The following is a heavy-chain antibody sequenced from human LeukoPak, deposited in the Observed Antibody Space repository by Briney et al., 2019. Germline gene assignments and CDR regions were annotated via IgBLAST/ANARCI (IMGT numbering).Heavy chain of an antibody. Sequence: PGGSLRLSCAASGFTFSSDWRSWARQAAGKGLEWLSNIKQDGSEKYYVDSVKGRFTISRDNAKNSLYLQMNSLRAEDTAVYYCARYRGYSYGPEYYFDYWGQGTLGTVSS. D-gene: IGHD5-18*01. J-gene: IGHJ4*02. CDR3: ARYRGYSYGPEYYFDY. CDR2: IKQDGSEK. CDR1: GFTFSSDW. V-gene: IGHV3-7*01.